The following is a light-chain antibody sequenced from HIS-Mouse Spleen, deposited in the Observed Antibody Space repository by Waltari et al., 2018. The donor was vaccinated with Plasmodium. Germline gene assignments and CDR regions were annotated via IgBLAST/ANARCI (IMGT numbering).Light chain of an antibody. Sequence: QSALTQPASASGSPGQSITISCTGTSRDVGSYNLVPWYQQHPGKAPKRMIYEGSKRPSGVSNRFSGSKSGNTASLTISGLQAEDEADYYCCSYAGSSTFVFGGGTKLTVL. CDR1: SRDVGSYNL. CDR2: EGS. CDR3: CSYAGSSTFV. V-gene: IGLV2-23*03. J-gene: IGLJ3*02.